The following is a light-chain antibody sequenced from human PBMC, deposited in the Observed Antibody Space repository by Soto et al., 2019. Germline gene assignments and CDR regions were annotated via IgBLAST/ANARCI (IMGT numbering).Light chain of an antibody. J-gene: IGKJ1*01. CDR2: GAS. V-gene: IGKV3-15*01. Sequence: EIVMPQSPATLSVSPGERATLSCRASQSVSSNLAWYQQKPGQAPMLLIYGASTRATGIPARFSGSGAGTEFKLTISSRQSEDFAVYYCQQYNNWPGTFGQGTKVELK. CDR1: QSVSSN. CDR3: QQYNNWPGT.